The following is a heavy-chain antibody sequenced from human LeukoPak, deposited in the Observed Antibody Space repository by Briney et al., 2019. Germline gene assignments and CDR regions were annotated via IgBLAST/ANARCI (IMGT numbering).Heavy chain of an antibody. CDR2: IYTSGST. D-gene: IGHD1-26*01. J-gene: IGHJ3*02. Sequence: SETLSLTCTVSGGSISSYYWSWIRQPAGKGLEWIGRIYTSGSTNYNPSLKSRVTMSVDTSKNQFSLKLSSVTAADTAVYYCARYGFSWEIKNDAFDIWGQGTMVTVSS. CDR3: ARYGFSWEIKNDAFDI. V-gene: IGHV4-4*07. CDR1: GGSISSYY.